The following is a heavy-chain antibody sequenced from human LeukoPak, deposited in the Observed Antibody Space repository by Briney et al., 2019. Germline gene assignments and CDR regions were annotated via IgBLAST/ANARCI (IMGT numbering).Heavy chain of an antibody. V-gene: IGHV4-59*08. D-gene: IGHD4-17*01. CDR1: GGSISGDL. J-gene: IGHJ3*02. CDR3: ALRNDFSI. Sequence: KPSETLFITSTASGGSISGDLRNWIRQPPGKGLEWIGYIYYSGSTTYNPALESRVTISKASSKTKFSLKLTCVPAADTAVYYCALRNDFSIRGQGTLVTVSS. CDR2: IYYSGST.